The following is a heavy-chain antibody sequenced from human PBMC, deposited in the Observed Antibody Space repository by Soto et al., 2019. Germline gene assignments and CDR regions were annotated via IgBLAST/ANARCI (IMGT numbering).Heavy chain of an antibody. CDR3: AKQVTIFGVVVDV. J-gene: IGHJ6*02. V-gene: IGHV4-39*01. D-gene: IGHD3-3*01. CDR1: GGSISSSSYY. CDR2: IYYSGST. Sequence: PSETLSLTCTVSGGSISSSSYYWGWIRQPPGKGLEWIGSIYYSGSTYYNPSLKSRVTISVDTSKNQFSLKLRSVTAADTAVYYCAKQVTIFGVVVDVWGQGTTVTVSS.